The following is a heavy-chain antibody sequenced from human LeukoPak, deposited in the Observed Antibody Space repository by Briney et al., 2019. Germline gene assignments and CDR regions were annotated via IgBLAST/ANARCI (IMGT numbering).Heavy chain of an antibody. CDR2: ISSSGSTI. J-gene: IGHJ6*02. V-gene: IGHV3-48*03. Sequence: GGSLRLSCAASGFTFSSYEMNWVRQAPGKGLEWVSYISSSGSTIYYADSVKGRFTISRDNAKNSLYLQMNSLRAEDTAVYYCARTTWYSSGLTASPYYYGMDVWGQGITVTVSS. CDR3: ARTTWYSSGLTASPYYYGMDV. CDR1: GFTFSSYE. D-gene: IGHD6-19*01.